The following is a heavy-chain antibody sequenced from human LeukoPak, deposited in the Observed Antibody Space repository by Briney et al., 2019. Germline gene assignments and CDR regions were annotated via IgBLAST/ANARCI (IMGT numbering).Heavy chain of an antibody. J-gene: IGHJ4*02. CDR1: GYSFTTYW. CDR2: IDPSDSYT. V-gene: IGHV5-10-1*01. CDR3: ARYYAAAGSLRFFDY. D-gene: IGHD6-13*01. Sequence: GESLKISCKSSGYSFTTYWITWVRQMPGKGLEWMGRIDPSDSYTNYSPSFQGHVTMSADKSFNTAYLQWSSLKASDTAMYYCARYYAAAGSLRFFDYWGQGTLVIVSS.